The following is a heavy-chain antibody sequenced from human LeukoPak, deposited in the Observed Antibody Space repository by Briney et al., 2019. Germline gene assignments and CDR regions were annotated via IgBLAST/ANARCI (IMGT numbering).Heavy chain of an antibody. CDR1: GYTFTRYY. V-gene: IGHV1-46*01. CDR2: INPSDGYT. CDR3: AREDGYNYRFDY. J-gene: IGHJ4*02. Sequence: ASVKVSCEASGYTFTRYYINYVRQAPGQGLEWMGIINPSDGYTTYAQKFQGRVTMTRDTSTSTVYMELNSLRSEDTAVYYCAREDGYNYRFDYWGQGTLVTASS. D-gene: IGHD5-24*01.